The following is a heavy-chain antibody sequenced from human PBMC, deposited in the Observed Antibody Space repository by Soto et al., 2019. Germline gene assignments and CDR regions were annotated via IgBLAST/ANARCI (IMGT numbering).Heavy chain of an antibody. V-gene: IGHV3-74*01. CDR3: ARALDYNWFDP. CDR2: INSDGSST. J-gene: IGHJ5*02. Sequence: GGSLRLSCAASGFTFRSYWMHWVRQAPGKGLVWVSRINSDGSSTSYADSVKGRFTISRDNAKNTLYLQMNRLRAEDTAVYYCARALDYNWFDPWGQGTLVTVSS. D-gene: IGHD1-1*01. CDR1: GFTFRSYW.